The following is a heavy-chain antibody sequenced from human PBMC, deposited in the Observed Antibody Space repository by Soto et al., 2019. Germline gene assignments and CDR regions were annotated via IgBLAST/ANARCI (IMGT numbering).Heavy chain of an antibody. V-gene: IGHV3-7*01. CDR1: GFTLSNHW. Sequence: EVQLVDSGGGLVQPGGSLRLSCEASGFTLSNHWMSWVRQAPGKGLQWVANIKQDGSENYYVDSVKGRFTISRDNSKNSLYLQIDNVRVEDTAVYYCARGEQSCRNAFDIWGQGTTVTVSS. J-gene: IGHJ3*02. D-gene: IGHD1-26*01. CDR2: IKQDGSEN. CDR3: ARGEQSCRNAFDI.